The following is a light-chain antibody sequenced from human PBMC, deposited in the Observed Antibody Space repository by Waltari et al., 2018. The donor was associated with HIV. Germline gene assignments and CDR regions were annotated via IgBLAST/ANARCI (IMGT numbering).Light chain of an antibody. V-gene: IGKV1-39*01. J-gene: IGKJ3*01. Sequence: DIQMTQSPSSLSASVGDRVTITCRTSQNINSFLNWYQQKPGKVPKLLIYGASNLESGVPSRFSGSRYGTDFSLTISSLQPDDFATYYCLQSFDSPLTFGPGTTVDSK. CDR1: QNINSF. CDR2: GAS. CDR3: LQSFDSPLT.